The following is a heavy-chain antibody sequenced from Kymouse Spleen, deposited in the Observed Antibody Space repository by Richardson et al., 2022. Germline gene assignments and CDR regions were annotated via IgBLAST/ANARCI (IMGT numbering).Heavy chain of an antibody. Sequence: QVQLVQSGAEVKKPGASVKVSCKASGYTFTGYYMHWVRQAPGQGLEWMGWINPNSGGTNYAQKFQGWVTMTRDTSISTAYMELSRLRSDDTAVYYCARDQGGFGELEKGMDVWGQGTTVTVSS. D-gene: IGHD3-10*01. V-gene: IGHV1-2*04. CDR1: GYTFTGYY. CDR2: INPNSGGT. CDR3: ARDQGGFGELEKGMDV. J-gene: IGHJ6*02.